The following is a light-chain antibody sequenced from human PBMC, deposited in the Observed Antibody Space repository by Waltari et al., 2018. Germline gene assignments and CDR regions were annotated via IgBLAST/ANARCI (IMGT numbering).Light chain of an antibody. CDR1: TSDVGGYNY. V-gene: IGLV2-11*01. CDR2: DVT. J-gene: IGLJ3*02. CDR3: CSFAGTYTWV. Sequence: SALTQPRSVSGSPGQSVTISCIGTTSDVGGYNYVSWYQHHPGKAPKLMIFDVTQRPPGVPERFSGSKSANTASLTISGLQAEDEADYYCCSFAGTYTWVFGGGTKVTVL.